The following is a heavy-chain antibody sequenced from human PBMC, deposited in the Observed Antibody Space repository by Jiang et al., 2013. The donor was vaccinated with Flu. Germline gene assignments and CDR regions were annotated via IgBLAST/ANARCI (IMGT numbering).Heavy chain of an antibody. CDR2: IWYDGSNK. J-gene: IGHJ4*02. V-gene: IGHV3-33*01. D-gene: IGHD2-21*02. CDR3: ASSRFWGYCGGDCYPDY. CDR1: GFTFSSYG. Sequence: VQLVESGGGVVQPGRSLRLSCAASGFTFSSYGMHWVRQAPGKGLEWVAVIWYDGSNKYYADSVKGRFTISRDNSKNTLYLQMNSLRAEDTAVYYCASSRFWGYCGGDCYPDYWGQGTLVTVSS.